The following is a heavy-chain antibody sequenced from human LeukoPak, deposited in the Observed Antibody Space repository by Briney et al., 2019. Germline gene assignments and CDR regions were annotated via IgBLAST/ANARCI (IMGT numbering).Heavy chain of an antibody. J-gene: IGHJ5*02. D-gene: IGHD6-13*01. CDR3: ARDLTSIAAADWFDP. CDR1: GFTFGSYS. V-gene: IGHV3-48*01. Sequence: PGGSLRLSCAASGFTFGSYSMNWVRQAPGKGLEWVSYISSSSSTIYYADSVKGRFTISRDNAKNSLYLQMNSLRAEDTAVYYCARDLTSIAAADWFDPWGQGTLVTVSS. CDR2: ISSSSSTI.